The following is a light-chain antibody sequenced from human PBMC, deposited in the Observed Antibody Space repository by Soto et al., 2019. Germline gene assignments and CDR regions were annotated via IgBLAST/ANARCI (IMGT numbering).Light chain of an antibody. V-gene: IGKV1-5*02. Sequence: DIQMTQSPSTVSASLGDRVTIVCRASRSVDKWLAWYHQTSGKAPKLLISGATNLQTGVTSRIGGSGSGTDFTLTINNLQPEDVGHYYCQQYYSFWTLGQGTKVDIK. CDR1: RSVDKW. CDR2: GAT. CDR3: QQYYSFWT. J-gene: IGKJ1*01.